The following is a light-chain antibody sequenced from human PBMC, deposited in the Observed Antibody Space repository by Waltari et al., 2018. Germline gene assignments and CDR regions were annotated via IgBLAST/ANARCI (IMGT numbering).Light chain of an antibody. V-gene: IGLV1-47*01. CDR1: SSNIGSNY. J-gene: IGLJ2*01. CDR3: AAWDDSLSGVV. Sequence: QSVLTQPPSASGTPGQRVTISCFGSSSNIGSNYVYWYQQLPGTAPKLLIYRSNQRRSGVPDRFSGSKSGTSASLAISGLRSEDEADYHCAAWDDSLSGVVCGGGTKLTVL. CDR2: RSN.